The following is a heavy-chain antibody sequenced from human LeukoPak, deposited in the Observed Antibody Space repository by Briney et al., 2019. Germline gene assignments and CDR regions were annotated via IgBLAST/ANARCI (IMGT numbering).Heavy chain of an antibody. CDR2: ISKNGRST. V-gene: IGHV3-64*01. CDR3: ARVDSGSACAS. Sequence: QTGGSLRLSCAASGFTLSSYSMHWVRQAPGKGLEFVSAISKNGRSTYYANSVRGRFTISRDISKNTLYLQMGSLRPEDMAVYYCARVDSGSACASWGQGILVTVSS. CDR1: GFTLSSYS. J-gene: IGHJ1*01. D-gene: IGHD6-19*01.